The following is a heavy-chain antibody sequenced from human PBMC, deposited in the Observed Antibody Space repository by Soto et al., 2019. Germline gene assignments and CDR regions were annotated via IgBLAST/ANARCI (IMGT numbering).Heavy chain of an antibody. D-gene: IGHD6-19*01. CDR2: INHSGST. CDR1: GGSFSGYY. V-gene: IGHV4-34*01. CDR3: ARGSSSGWYVYYGMDF. J-gene: IGHJ6*02. Sequence: SETLSLTCAVYGGSFSGYYWSWIRQPPGKGLEWIGEINHSGSTNYNPSLKSRVTISVDTSKNQFSLKLSSVTAADTAVYYCARGSSSGWYVYYGMDFWGQGTTVTVSS.